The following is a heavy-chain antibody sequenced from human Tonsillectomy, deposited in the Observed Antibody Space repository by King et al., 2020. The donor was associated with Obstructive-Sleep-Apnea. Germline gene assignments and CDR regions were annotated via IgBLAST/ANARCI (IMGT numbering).Heavy chain of an antibody. CDR1: GFTFSSYS. D-gene: IGHD3-22*01. CDR2: ISSSSSYI. CDR3: ARDYYDSNGYYYLDY. J-gene: IGHJ4*02. Sequence: VQLVESGGGLVKPGGSLRLSCAASGFTFSSYSMNWVRQAPGKGLEWVSSISSSSSYIYYADSVKGRFTISRDNAKNSLYLQMNSLRAEDTAVYYCARDYYDSNGYYYLDYWGQGTLVTVSS. V-gene: IGHV3-21*01.